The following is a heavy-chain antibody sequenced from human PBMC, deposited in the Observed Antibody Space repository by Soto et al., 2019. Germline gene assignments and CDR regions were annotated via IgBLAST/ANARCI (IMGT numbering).Heavy chain of an antibody. CDR3: ARLFFRAPSTPNFDY. V-gene: IGHV5-51*01. Sequence: LGESLKISCQGFGYSFTSFWIGWVRQMPGKGLEWMGIINPVDSDTRYSPSFQGQVTISVDKSITTAYLQWSSLKASDTAMYYCARLFFRAPSTPNFDYCGLGSLVTGSS. D-gene: IGHD3-3*01. J-gene: IGHJ4*02. CDR2: INPVDSDT. CDR1: GYSFTSFW.